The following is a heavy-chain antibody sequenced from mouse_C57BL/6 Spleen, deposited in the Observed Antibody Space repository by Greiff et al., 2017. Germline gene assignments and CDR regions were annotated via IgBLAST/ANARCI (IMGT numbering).Heavy chain of an antibody. J-gene: IGHJ1*03. CDR3: ARPYYYGSSSWYFDG. CDR2: IYPRSGNT. V-gene: IGHV1-81*01. Sequence: QVQLQQSGAELARPGASVKLSCKASGYTFTSYGISWVKQRTGQGLEWIGEIYPRSGNTYYNEKFKGKATLTADKSSSTAYMELRSLTSEDSAVYFCARPYYYGSSSWYFDGWGTGTTVTVSS. CDR1: GYTFTSYG. D-gene: IGHD1-1*01.